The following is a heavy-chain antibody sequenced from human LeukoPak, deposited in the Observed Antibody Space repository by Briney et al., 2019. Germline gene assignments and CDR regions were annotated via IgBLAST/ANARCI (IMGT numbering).Heavy chain of an antibody. CDR2: IKQDGSEM. CDR3: ARARITPDS. V-gene: IGHV3-7*01. CDR1: GFTFSTYW. J-gene: IGHJ5*01. Sequence: GGSLRLSCAASGFTFSTYWMTWVRQAPGKGLEWVANIKQDGSEMYYVDSVKGRFTISRDNAKNSLYMQMNSLRAEDTAVYYCARARITPDSWGQGTLVTVSS. D-gene: IGHD3-10*01.